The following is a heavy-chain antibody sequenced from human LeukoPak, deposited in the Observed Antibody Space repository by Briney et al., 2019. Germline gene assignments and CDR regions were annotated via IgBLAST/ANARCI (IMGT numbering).Heavy chain of an antibody. V-gene: IGHV4-39*07. J-gene: IGHJ4*02. CDR2: TPYSGST. CDR3: ARCKDYYVSGSYYKTFDY. CDR1: GDSISSNNYY. D-gene: IGHD3-10*01. Sequence: SETLSLTCTVSGDSISSNNYYWAWIRQPPGKGLEWIGSTPYSGSTYYNPSLKSRVTMSVDTSKNQFSLKLSSVTAADTAVYYCARCKDYYVSGSYYKTFDYWGQGTLVTVSS.